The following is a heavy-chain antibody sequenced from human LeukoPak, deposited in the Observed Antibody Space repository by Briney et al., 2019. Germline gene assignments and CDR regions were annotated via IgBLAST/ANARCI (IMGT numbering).Heavy chain of an antibody. V-gene: IGHV3-64*01. CDR3: ARVMAYDSSGPRWFDP. Sequence: GGSLRLSCEVSGITFSTFVMHWVRQGPGKGLEYVSGISDNGVGTYYASSVKGRFTISRDNSKNTLYLQMDSLRAEDTAVYYCARVMAYDSSGPRWFDPWGQGTLVTVSS. CDR2: ISDNGVGT. D-gene: IGHD3-22*01. CDR1: GITFSTFV. J-gene: IGHJ5*02.